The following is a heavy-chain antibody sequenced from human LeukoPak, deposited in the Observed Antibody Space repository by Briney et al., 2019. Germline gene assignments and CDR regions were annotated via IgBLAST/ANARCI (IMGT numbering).Heavy chain of an antibody. Sequence: SQTLSLTCTVSGGSISSGSCYWSWIRQPAGKGLEWIGRIYTSGSTNYNPSLKSRVTISLDTSKNQFSLKLSSVTAADTAVYYCARDTQNAYGDLIWFDPWGQGTLVTASS. J-gene: IGHJ5*02. CDR3: ARDTQNAYGDLIWFDP. D-gene: IGHD4-17*01. V-gene: IGHV4-61*02. CDR1: GGSISSGSCY. CDR2: IYTSGST.